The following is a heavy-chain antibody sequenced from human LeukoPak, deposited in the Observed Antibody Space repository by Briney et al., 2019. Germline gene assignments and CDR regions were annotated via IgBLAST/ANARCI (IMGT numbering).Heavy chain of an antibody. Sequence: GGSLRLSCGGSGFTFITHGVAWVRQAPGKGLEWVSIISGNGVYTYYADSVKGRFTISRDNSKNTLYLQMNSLRTEDTAVYYCAKGYMSTALFDYWGQGTLVTVSS. J-gene: IGHJ4*02. CDR3: AKGYMSTALFDY. D-gene: IGHD4-17*01. V-gene: IGHV3-23*01. CDR2: ISGNGVYT. CDR1: GFTFITHG.